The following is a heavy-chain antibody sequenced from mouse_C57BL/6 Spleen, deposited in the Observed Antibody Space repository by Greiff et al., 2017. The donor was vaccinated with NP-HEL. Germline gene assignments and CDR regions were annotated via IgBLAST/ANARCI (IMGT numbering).Heavy chain of an antibody. CDR1: GFNIKDDY. Sequence: VQLQQSGAELVRPGASVKLSCTASGFNIKDDYMHWVKQRPEQGLEWIGWIDPENGDTEYASKFQGKATITADTSSNTAYLQLSSLTSEDTAVYYCTRQRQLAYWGQGTLVTVSA. J-gene: IGHJ3*01. CDR3: TRQRQLAY. V-gene: IGHV14-4*01. CDR2: IDPENGDT. D-gene: IGHD3-2*01.